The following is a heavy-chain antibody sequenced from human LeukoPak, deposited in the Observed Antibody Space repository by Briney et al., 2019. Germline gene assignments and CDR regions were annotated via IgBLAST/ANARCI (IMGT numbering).Heavy chain of an antibody. Sequence: GRSLRLSCAASGFTFSSYGMHWVRQAPGKGLEWVAVTWYDGSNKYYADSVKGRFTISRDNSKNTLYLQMNSLRAEDTAVYYCARSMVRGVIIYYGMDVWGQGTTVTVSS. CDR1: GFTFSSYG. D-gene: IGHD3-10*01. V-gene: IGHV3-33*01. J-gene: IGHJ6*02. CDR2: TWYDGSNK. CDR3: ARSMVRGVIIYYGMDV.